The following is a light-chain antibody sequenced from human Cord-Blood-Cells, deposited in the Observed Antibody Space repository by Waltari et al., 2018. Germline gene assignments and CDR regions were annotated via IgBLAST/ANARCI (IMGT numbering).Light chain of an antibody. CDR3: QSADSSGTYYV. CDR1: ALPKQY. V-gene: IGLV3-25*03. CDR2: KDS. J-gene: IGLJ1*01. Sequence: SYELTQPPSVSVSPGQTARITCSGDALPKQYAYWYQQKPGQAPGLVIYKDSERPSGSPERFSGSSSGTTVTLTISGVQAEDEADYYCQSADSSGTYYVFGTGTKVTVL.